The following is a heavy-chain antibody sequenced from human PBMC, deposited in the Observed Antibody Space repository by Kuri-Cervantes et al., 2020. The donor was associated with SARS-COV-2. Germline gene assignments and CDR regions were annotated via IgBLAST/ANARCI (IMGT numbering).Heavy chain of an antibody. Sequence: GESLKISCAASGFTFSSYAMSWVRQAPGEGLRWVSGISGSGGDTYYADSVRGRFTISRDNAKNMLFLQMNSLRAEDTAVYYCARSRVSVLRFLEWPGCMDVWGQGTTVTVSS. CDR3: ARSRVSVLRFLEWPGCMDV. D-gene: IGHD3-3*01. V-gene: IGHV3-23*01. CDR2: ISGSGGDT. J-gene: IGHJ6*02. CDR1: GFTFSSYA.